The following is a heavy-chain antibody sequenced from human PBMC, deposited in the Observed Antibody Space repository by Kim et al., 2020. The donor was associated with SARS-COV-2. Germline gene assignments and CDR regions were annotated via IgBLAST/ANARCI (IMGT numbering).Heavy chain of an antibody. Sequence: SETLSLTCTVSGGSISSYYWSWIRQPPGKGLEWIGYIYYSGSTNYNPSLKSRVTISVDTSKNQFSLKLSSVTAADTAVYYCARVPIQYNWFDPWGQGTLVTVSS. V-gene: IGHV4-59*13. J-gene: IGHJ5*02. D-gene: IGHD4-4*01. CDR1: GGSISSYY. CDR2: IYYSGST. CDR3: ARVPIQYNWFDP.